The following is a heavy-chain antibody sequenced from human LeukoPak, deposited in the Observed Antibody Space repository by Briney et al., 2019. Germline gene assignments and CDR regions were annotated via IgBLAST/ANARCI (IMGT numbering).Heavy chain of an antibody. CDR2: INPSGGST. CDR3: ARESQTLPLFDY. Sequence: GASVKVSCKASGYTFTSYYVHWVRQAPGQGLEWMGIINPSGGSTSYAQKFQGRVTMTRDTSTSTVYMELSSLRSEDTAVYYCARESQTLPLFDYWGQGTLVTVSS. CDR1: GYTFTSYY. J-gene: IGHJ4*02. V-gene: IGHV1-46*01.